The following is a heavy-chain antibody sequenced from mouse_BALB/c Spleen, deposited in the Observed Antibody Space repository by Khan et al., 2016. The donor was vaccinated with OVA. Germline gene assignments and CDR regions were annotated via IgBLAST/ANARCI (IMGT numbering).Heavy chain of an antibody. CDR1: GFTFSGSG. Sequence: EVELVESGGGLVQPGGSLTLSCAASGFTFSGSGMSWVRQTPDKRLELVATINSNGGTSYYPDSVTGRFTRSRDNAKNTLHLQMSSPKSEDTAMYYCTRIYYRYDEGYWFFDVWGAGTTVTVSS. CDR2: INSNGGTS. CDR3: TRIYYRYDEGYWFFDV. D-gene: IGHD2-14*01. V-gene: IGHV5-6-3*01. J-gene: IGHJ1*01.